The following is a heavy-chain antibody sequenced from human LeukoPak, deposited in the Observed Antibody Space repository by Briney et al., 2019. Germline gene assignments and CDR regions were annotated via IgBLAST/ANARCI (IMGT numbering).Heavy chain of an antibody. D-gene: IGHD3-3*01. V-gene: IGHV4-38-2*02. CDR1: GYSISSGYY. CDR3: ARDLDDFWSGYQRRYFDL. CDR2: IYHSGSA. J-gene: IGHJ2*01. Sequence: SETLSLTCTVSGYSISSGYYWGWIRQPPGKGLEWIGSIYHSGSAYYNPSLKSRVTISVDTSKNQFSLKVSSVTAADTAVYYCARDLDDFWSGYQRRYFDLWGRGTLVTVSS.